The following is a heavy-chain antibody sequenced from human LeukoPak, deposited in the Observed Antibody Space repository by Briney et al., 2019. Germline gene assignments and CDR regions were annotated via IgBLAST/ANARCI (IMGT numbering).Heavy chain of an antibody. V-gene: IGHV7-4-1*02. CDR3: ASTPRSVSSGWPGYDAFDI. D-gene: IGHD6-19*01. CDR1: GYTFTSYA. Sequence: ASVKVSCKASGYTFTSYAMNWVRQAPGQGLEWMGWINTNTGNPTYAQGFTGRFVFSLDTSVSTAYLQISSLKAEDTAVYYCASTPRSVSSGWPGYDAFDIWGQGTMVTVSS. CDR2: INTNTGNP. J-gene: IGHJ3*02.